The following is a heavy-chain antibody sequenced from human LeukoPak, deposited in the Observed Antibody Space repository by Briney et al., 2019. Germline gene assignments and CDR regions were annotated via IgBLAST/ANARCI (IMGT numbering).Heavy chain of an antibody. J-gene: IGHJ6*02. CDR3: ARRVGGDRMDV. CDR1: GGSFSGYF. CDR2: INHSGST. Sequence: SETLSLTCAVYGGSFSGYFWSWIRQPPGKGLEWIGEINHSGSTNYNPSLKSRVTISVDTSKNQFSLKLSSVTAADTAVYYCARRVGGDRMDVWGQGTTVTVSS. D-gene: IGHD3-3*01. V-gene: IGHV4-34*01.